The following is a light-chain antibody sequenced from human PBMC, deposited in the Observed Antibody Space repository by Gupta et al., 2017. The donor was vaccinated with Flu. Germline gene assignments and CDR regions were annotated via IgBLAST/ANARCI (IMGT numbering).Light chain of an antibody. Sequence: GQSVTIFCTGTSSDVGGYNYVSWYQQHPGEAPKLVIYEVSKRPSGVPDRFSGSKSGNTASLTVSGLQAEDEADYYCCSYAGSNNLVFGGGTKLTVL. CDR3: CSYAGSNNLV. J-gene: IGLJ2*01. V-gene: IGLV2-8*01. CDR2: EVS. CDR1: SSDVGGYNY.